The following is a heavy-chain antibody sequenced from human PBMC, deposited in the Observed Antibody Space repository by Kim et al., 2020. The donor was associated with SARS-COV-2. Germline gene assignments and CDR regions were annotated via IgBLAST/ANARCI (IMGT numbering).Heavy chain of an antibody. Sequence: GGSLRLSCAASGLTFSSHAMSWVRQAPGKGLEWVSAISSNSGAIFYTDSVKGRFTTSRDNSKNTLYLQMSSLRAEDTAVYYCAKDSGTTRINYFDYWGQGTLVTVSS. D-gene: IGHD1-1*01. CDR2: ISSNSGAI. CDR1: GLTFSSHA. CDR3: AKDSGTTRINYFDY. J-gene: IGHJ4*02. V-gene: IGHV3-23*01.